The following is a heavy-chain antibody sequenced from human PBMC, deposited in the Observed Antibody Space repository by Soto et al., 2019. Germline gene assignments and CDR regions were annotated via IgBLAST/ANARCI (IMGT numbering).Heavy chain of an antibody. CDR2: ISGRGGST. CDR3: AKDPPNGVVAGPFDY. Sequence: LGGSLRLSCAASGFTFSSYAMSWVRQAPGKGLEWVSAISGRGGSTYYADSVKGRFTISRDNSKNTLYLQMNSLRAEDTAVYYCAKDPPNGVVAGPFDYWGQGTLVTVSS. D-gene: IGHD2-15*01. CDR1: GFTFSSYA. J-gene: IGHJ4*02. V-gene: IGHV3-23*01.